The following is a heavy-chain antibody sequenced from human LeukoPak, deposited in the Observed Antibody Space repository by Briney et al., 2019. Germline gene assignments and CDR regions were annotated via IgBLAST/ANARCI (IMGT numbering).Heavy chain of an antibody. J-gene: IGHJ3*02. D-gene: IGHD1-14*01. CDR2: IYYSGST. V-gene: IGHV4-39*01. CDR3: ALSGPPGDAFDI. CDR1: GGSISSSSYY. Sequence: SETLSLTCTVSGGSISSSSYYWGWIRQPPGKGLEWIGSIYYSGSTYYNPSLKSRVTISVDTSKNQFSLKLSSVTAADTAVYYCALSGPPGDAFDIWGQGTMVTVSS.